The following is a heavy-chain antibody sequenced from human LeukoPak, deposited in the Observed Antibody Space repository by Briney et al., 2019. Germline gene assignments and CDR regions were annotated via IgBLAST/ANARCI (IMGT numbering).Heavy chain of an antibody. V-gene: IGHV5-51*01. CDR3: GRSGHYGTDV. D-gene: IGHD3-10*01. J-gene: IGHJ6*02. Sequence: GESLKISCTGSGSSFSSYWIAWVRQMPGKGLEWMGIIYAGGSDTRYSPSFQGQVTISVDKSINTAYLQWRSLKASDTAMYYCGRSGHYGTDVWGQGTTVTVSS. CDR2: IYAGGSDT. CDR1: GSSFSSYW.